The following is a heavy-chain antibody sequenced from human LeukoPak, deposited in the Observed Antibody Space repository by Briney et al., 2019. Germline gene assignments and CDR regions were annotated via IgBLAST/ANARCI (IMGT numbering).Heavy chain of an antibody. J-gene: IGHJ4*02. Sequence: ASVKVSCKASGYTFTSYYIHWVRQAPGQGLEWMGLIDPSAGGTSYAQKFQDRVTMTRDMSTTTVYLGLNSLRSEDTAVYYCARGGCSTTSCYHFDSWGQRTLVTVSS. CDR3: ARGGCSTTSCYHFDS. CDR1: GYTFTSYY. CDR2: IDPSAGGT. D-gene: IGHD2-2*01. V-gene: IGHV1-46*01.